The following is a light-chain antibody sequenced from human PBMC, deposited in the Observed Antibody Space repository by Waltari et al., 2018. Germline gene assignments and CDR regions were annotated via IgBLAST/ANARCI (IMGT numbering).Light chain of an antibody. CDR2: WAS. J-gene: IGKJ2*01. Sequence: DIVMTQSPDSLTVSLGERATINCKSSQNLLFRSTNKNYLAWYQQKPGQPPKLLFYWASTRESGVPDRFSGSGSGTDFTLTISSLQAEDVAVYYCQQYFSVPETFGQGTKLEIK. CDR1: QNLLFRSTNKNY. CDR3: QQYFSVPET. V-gene: IGKV4-1*01.